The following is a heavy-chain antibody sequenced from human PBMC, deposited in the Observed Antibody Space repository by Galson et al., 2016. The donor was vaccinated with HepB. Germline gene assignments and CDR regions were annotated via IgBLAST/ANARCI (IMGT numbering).Heavy chain of an antibody. V-gene: IGHV3-48*01. D-gene: IGHD3-10*01. CDR3: ARDRDLADALDV. CDR1: GFTFSSYS. Sequence: SLRLSCAAPGFTFSSYSMNWVRQAPGKGLEWISYISSSSTTIYYADSVKGRFTISRDNGKNSLYLQVNRLRGEDTAVYYCARDRDLADALDVWGQGTMVTVSS. CDR2: ISSSSTTI. J-gene: IGHJ3*01.